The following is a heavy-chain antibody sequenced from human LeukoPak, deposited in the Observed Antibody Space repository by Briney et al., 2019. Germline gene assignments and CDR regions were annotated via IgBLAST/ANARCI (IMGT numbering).Heavy chain of an antibody. CDR1: GFTFSSYS. CDR2: ISSSSSYI. V-gene: IGHV3-21*04. D-gene: IGHD3-16*01. Sequence: GGSLRLSCAASGFTFSSYSMNWVRQAPGKGLEWVSSISSSSSYIYYADSVKGRFIISRDNSKNTLYLQMNSLRAEDTAVYYCAKDLHSGGDYWGQGTLVTVSS. J-gene: IGHJ4*02. CDR3: AKDLHSGGDY.